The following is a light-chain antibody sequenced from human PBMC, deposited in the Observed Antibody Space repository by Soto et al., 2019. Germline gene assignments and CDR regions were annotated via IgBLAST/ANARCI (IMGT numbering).Light chain of an antibody. V-gene: IGKV1-5*03. Sequence: DIQMTQSPSTLSASVGDRVTITFRASQSSSSWLAWYQQKPGKAPKLLIYKASSLESGVPSRFSGSGSVTEYTLTISRLQPDEYSSYYCQQYNSYPWTFGQGTKVEIK. CDR3: QQYNSYPWT. J-gene: IGKJ1*01. CDR1: QSSSSW. CDR2: KAS.